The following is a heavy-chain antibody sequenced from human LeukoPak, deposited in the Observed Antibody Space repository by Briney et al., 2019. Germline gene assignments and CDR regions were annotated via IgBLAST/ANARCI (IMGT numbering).Heavy chain of an antibody. CDR2: INPNSGGT. Sequence: ASVKVSCKASGYTFTGYYMHWVRQAPGQGLEWMGRINPNSGGTNYAQKFQGRVTTTRDTSISTAYMELSRLRSDDTAVYYCAGVGDFMYYFDYWGQGTLVTVSS. J-gene: IGHJ4*02. CDR1: GYTFTGYY. D-gene: IGHD2-21*02. V-gene: IGHV1-2*06. CDR3: AGVGDFMYYFDY.